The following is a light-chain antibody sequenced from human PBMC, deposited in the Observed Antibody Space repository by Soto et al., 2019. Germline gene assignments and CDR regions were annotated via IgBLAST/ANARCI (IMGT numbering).Light chain of an antibody. V-gene: IGLV1-47*01. Sequence: QSELTQPPSASGTPGKGFTSSCSGNTCNNRSNYVFLYQQLPRTGPTLLLYRNNLRPSWVPDRFSGSKSGTSASLAISGLRSDAEADYFCATSEYSLNGFYVFGTGTKVTVL. CDR1: TCNNRSNY. CDR2: RNN. CDR3: ATSEYSLNGFYV. J-gene: IGLJ1*01.